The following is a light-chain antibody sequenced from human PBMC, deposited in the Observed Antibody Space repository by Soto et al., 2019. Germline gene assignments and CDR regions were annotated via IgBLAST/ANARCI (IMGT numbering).Light chain of an antibody. J-gene: IGKJ1*01. CDR3: QQYNSYSQT. CDR2: KAS. CDR1: QTISNW. V-gene: IGKV1-5*03. Sequence: IQMTQSPSTLSASVGDRVTITCQASQTISNWLAWYQQKPGKAPKLLIYKASTLESGVPSRFSGSGSGTEFTLTISSLQPEDFATYYCQQYNSYSQTVGQGTKVEIK.